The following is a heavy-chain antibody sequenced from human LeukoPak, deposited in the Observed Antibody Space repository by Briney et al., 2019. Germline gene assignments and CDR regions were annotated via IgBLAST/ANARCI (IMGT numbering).Heavy chain of an antibody. Sequence: SETLSLTCTVSGGSISSYCWSWIRQPPGKGLEWIGYIYYSGSTNYNPSLKSRVTISVDTSKNQFSLKLSSVTAADTAVYYCARLNYDFWSGSPPMYYFDYWGQGTLVTVSS. CDR2: IYYSGST. CDR1: GGSISSYC. V-gene: IGHV4-59*08. CDR3: ARLNYDFWSGSPPMYYFDY. J-gene: IGHJ4*02. D-gene: IGHD3-3*01.